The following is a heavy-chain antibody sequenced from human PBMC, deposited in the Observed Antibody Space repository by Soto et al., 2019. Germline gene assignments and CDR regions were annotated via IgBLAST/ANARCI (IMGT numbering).Heavy chain of an antibody. CDR2: IYSSGTT. J-gene: IGHJ3*01. CDR3: ARAECQKRRGFVFEV. V-gene: IGHV4-31*03. CDR1: GASVSSVGYY. Sequence: QVQLQESGPGLVKPSETVSLTCTVSGASVSSVGYYWTWLRQHPGGVLEWIGYIYSSGTTYHNPSLWSRAALAIDTSKNEFSLRLCSVTAAVAAVYYCARAECQKRRGFVFEVWGQGTMVTVPS. D-gene: IGHD3-3*01.